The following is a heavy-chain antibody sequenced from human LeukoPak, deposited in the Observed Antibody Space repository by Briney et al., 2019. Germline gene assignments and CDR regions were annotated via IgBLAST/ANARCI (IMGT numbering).Heavy chain of an antibody. D-gene: IGHD1-26*01. CDR3: ARVGYTGSYYYGYYFNH. CDR2: IKQDGSEK. Sequence: GGSLRLSCAASGFTFSSYWMSWVRQAPGKGLEWVANIKQDGSEKYYVDSVKGRFTISRDNAKNSPYLQMNTLRAEDTAVYYCARVGYTGSYYYGYYFNHWGQGTLVTVSS. CDR1: GFTFSSYW. V-gene: IGHV3-7*01. J-gene: IGHJ4*02.